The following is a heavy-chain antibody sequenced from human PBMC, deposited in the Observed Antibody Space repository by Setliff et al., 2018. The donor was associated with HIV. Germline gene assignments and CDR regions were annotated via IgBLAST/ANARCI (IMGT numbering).Heavy chain of an antibody. J-gene: IGHJ3*02. CDR2: IIPIFGTA. CDR1: GGTISSYA. Sequence: GASVKISCKDSGGTISSYAISWVRQAPGQGLEWMGGIIPIFGTANYAQKFQGRVTITADDSTSTAYMELSSLRSEYTAVYYCARGGYGSSWGVGDAFDIWGQGTMVTVSS. D-gene: IGHD6-13*01. CDR3: ARGGYGSSWGVGDAFDI. V-gene: IGHV1-69*13.